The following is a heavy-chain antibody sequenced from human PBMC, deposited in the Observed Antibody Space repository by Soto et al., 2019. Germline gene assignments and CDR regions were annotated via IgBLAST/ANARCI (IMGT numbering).Heavy chain of an antibody. V-gene: IGHV4-39*01. CDR2: ISYSGSA. D-gene: IGHD2-2*01. CDR3: ARHDCSITTCRHFGYFGY. Sequence: QLQLQESGPGLVKPSETLSLTCTVSGGSISSESYYWGWIRQPPGKGLEWIGSISYSGSADYNPSLESRVTISVDTSENQFSLKVTSQTAADTAVYYCARHDCSITTCRHFGYFGYWGQGTLVTVSS. CDR1: GGSISSESYY. J-gene: IGHJ4*02.